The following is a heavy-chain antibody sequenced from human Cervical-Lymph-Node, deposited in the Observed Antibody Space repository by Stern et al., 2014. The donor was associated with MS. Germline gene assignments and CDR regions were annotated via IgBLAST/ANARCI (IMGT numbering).Heavy chain of an antibody. D-gene: IGHD4-17*01. CDR1: GFSLTTTGVS. CDR3: AHIPLMTSGFN. V-gene: IGHV2-5*02. J-gene: IGHJ4*02. Sequence: QVTLRESGPTLVKPTQTLTLTCTFSGFSLTTTGVSVGWIRQPTGKALEWLGTVFWDDDEGDSASLRRRATITKDTSKKQAVLTMTNMDPVDTATYYCAHIPLMTSGFNWGQGTLVTVSS. CDR2: VFWDDDE.